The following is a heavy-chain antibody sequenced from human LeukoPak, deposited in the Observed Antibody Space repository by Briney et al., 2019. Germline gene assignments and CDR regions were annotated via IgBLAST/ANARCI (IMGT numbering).Heavy chain of an antibody. J-gene: IGHJ4*02. Sequence: ASVKVSCKASGYTFSDYYMHWVRQAPGQGLESMGWMNPNSGGTKYAQKFQGRVTMTRDTSINTAYMELSRLRSDHTAVYYCAREEGEWFGKLFLPFKYWGQGTLVTVSS. CDR3: AREEGEWFGKLFLPFKY. D-gene: IGHD3-10*01. CDR1: GYTFSDYY. CDR2: MNPNSGGT. V-gene: IGHV1-2*02.